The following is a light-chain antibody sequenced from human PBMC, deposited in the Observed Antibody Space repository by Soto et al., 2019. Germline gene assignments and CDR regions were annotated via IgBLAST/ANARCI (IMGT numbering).Light chain of an antibody. CDR1: QSVSSK. CDR2: GAS. Sequence: EIVMTQSPGTLSVSPGETATLSCRASQSVSSKLAWYQQKPGQAPRLLIYGASTRATGIPARFSGSGSGTEFTLTISSLQSEDFAIYYCQQYKNWPPITFGQGTRLEIK. J-gene: IGKJ5*01. V-gene: IGKV3-15*01. CDR3: QQYKNWPPIT.